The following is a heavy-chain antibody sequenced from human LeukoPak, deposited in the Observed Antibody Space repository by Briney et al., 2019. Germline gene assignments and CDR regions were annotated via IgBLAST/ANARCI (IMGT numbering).Heavy chain of an antibody. V-gene: IGHV1-69*06. CDR1: GGTFSSYA. Sequence: ASVKVSCKASGGTFSSYAISWVRQAPGQGLEWMGGIIPIFGTANYAQKFQGRVTITADKSTSTAYMELCSLRSEDTAVYYCARGQFSVEMAYYYYYYYMDVWGKGTTVTVSS. CDR3: ARGQFSVEMAYYYYYYYMDV. D-gene: IGHD5-24*01. CDR2: IIPIFGTA. J-gene: IGHJ6*03.